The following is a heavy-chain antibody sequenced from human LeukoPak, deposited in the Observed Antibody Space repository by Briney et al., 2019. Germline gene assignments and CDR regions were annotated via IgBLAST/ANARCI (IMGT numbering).Heavy chain of an antibody. J-gene: IGHJ4*02. CDR2: ISSSRTTYT. D-gene: IGHD6-19*01. CDR1: GFIFSDYY. Sequence: GGSLRLSCAASGFIFSDYYMSWIRQAPGKGLDWVSYISSSRTTYTDYADSVKGRFTISRDNSKNTLSLQMNSLRAEDTAVYYCAKGGVAGNYWGQGTLVTVSS. CDR3: AKGGVAGNY. V-gene: IGHV3-11*05.